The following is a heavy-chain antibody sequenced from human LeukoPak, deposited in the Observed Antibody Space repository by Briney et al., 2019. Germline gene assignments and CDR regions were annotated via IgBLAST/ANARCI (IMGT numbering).Heavy chain of an antibody. CDR1: GYTFTRYG. CDR3: ARGDSGYDFAPFDY. V-gene: IGHV1-18*01. CDR2: ISANNGNT. J-gene: IGHJ4*02. Sequence: GASVTVSCKASGYTFTRYGIIWVRQAPGQGRAWMGWISANNGNTNYAQKLQGRVTMTTDTSTSTAYMELRSLRSDDTAVYYCARGDSGYDFAPFDYWGQGTLVTVSS. D-gene: IGHD5-12*01.